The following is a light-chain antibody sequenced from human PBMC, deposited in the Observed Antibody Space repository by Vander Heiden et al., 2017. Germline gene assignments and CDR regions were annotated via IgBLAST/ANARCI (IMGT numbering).Light chain of an antibody. CDR2: GNS. J-gene: IGLJ3*02. CDR3: QSYDSSLSGSGV. Sequence: QSVLTQPPSVSGAPGQRVTISCTGSSSNIGARYDVHWYQHLPGTAPKLLIYGNSNRPSGVPDRFSGSKSGTSASLAITGLQAEDEADYYCQSYDSSLSGSGVFGGGTKLTVL. V-gene: IGLV1-40*01. CDR1: SSNIGARYD.